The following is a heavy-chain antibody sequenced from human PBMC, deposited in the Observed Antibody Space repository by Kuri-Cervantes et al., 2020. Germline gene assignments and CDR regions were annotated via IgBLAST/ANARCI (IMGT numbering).Heavy chain of an antibody. D-gene: IGHD3-3*01. J-gene: IGHJ6*03. V-gene: IGHV3-7*03. CDR1: GFTFSTYW. CDR3: VRDGGLRFLEWSQSVDYYMDV. CDR2: INQDESEK. Sequence: GGSLRLSCAISGFTFSTYWMTWVRQAPGKGLEWVANINQDESEKYYVDSVKGRFTISRDNAKNSLYLQMNSLRAEDTAVYYCVRDGGLRFLEWSQSVDYYMDVWGKGTTVTVSS.